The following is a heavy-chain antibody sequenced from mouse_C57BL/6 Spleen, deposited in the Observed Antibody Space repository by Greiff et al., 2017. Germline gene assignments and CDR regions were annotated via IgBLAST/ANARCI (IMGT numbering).Heavy chain of an antibody. CDR1: GFTFSSYA. J-gene: IGHJ3*01. V-gene: IGHV5-4*01. CDR3: ARDLGLGFAY. Sequence: DVMLVESGGGLVKPGGSLKLSCAASGFTFSSYAMSWVRQTPEKRLEWVATISDGGSYTYYPDNVKGRFTISRDNAKNNLYLQMSHLKSEDTAMYYCARDLGLGFAYWGQGTLVTVSA. CDR2: ISDGGSYT. D-gene: IGHD4-1*01.